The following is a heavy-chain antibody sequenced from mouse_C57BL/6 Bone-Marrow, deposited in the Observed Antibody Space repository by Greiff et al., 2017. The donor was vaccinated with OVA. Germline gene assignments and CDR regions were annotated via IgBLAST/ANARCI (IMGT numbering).Heavy chain of an antibody. Sequence: EVNLVESGGGLVQPGGSLSLSCAASGFTFTDYYMSWVRQPPGKALEWLGFIRNKANGYTTEYSASVKGRFTISRDNSQSILYLQMNALRAEDSATEYCERSRGCYYWFDYWGQGTLVTVSA. J-gene: IGHJ3*01. CDR2: IRNKANGYTT. CDR3: ERSRGCYYWFDY. V-gene: IGHV7-3*01. CDR1: GFTFTDYY. D-gene: IGHD1-1*02.